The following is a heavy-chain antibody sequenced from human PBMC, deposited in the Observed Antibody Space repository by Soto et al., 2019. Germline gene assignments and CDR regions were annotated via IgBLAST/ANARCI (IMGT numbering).Heavy chain of an antibody. CDR1: GGSFSGYY. CDR2: INHSGST. V-gene: IGHV4-34*01. D-gene: IGHD6-13*01. CDR3: ARVKQLVRYYYYGMDV. Sequence: SETLSLTCAVYGGSFSGYYCSWIRKPPGKGLEWIGEINHSGSTNYNPSLKSRVTISVDTSKNQFSLKLSSVTAADTAVYYCARVKQLVRYYYYGMDVWGQGTTVT. J-gene: IGHJ6*02.